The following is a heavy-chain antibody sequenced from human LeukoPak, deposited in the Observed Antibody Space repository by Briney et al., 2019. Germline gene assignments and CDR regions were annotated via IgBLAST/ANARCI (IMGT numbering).Heavy chain of an antibody. V-gene: IGHV4-34*01. D-gene: IGHD6-6*01. CDR1: GGSFSGYY. J-gene: IGHJ6*03. CDR3: ARGHYSSSLPLVYYYYMDV. Sequence: SETLSLTCAVYGGSFSGYYWSWIRQPPGKGLEWIGEINHSGSTNYNPSLKSRVTISVDTSKNQFSLKLSSVTAADTAVYYCARGHYSSSLPLVYYYYMDVWGKGTTVTVSS. CDR2: INHSGST.